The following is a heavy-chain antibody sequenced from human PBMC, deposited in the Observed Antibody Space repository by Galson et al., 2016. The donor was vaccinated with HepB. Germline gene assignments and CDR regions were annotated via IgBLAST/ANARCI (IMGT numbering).Heavy chain of an antibody. J-gene: IGHJ6*03. Sequence: CAISGDSVSSNNAGWNWIRQSPSRGLERLGKTYYWSKWYYDYSVSLKGRITISPDTSKNQFSLHLYSVTPEDTAVYYCAREPPVVSPTYYYYMDVWGEGTTVTVSS. CDR2: TYYWSKWYY. CDR3: AREPPVVSPTYYYYMDV. V-gene: IGHV6-1*01. D-gene: IGHD2-2*01. CDR1: GDSVSSNNAG.